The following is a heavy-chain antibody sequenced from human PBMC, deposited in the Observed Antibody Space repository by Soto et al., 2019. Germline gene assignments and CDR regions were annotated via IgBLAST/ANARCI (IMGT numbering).Heavy chain of an antibody. D-gene: IGHD3-3*01. CDR1: GFTFTSYA. CDR3: ARDSIFRKSRFEY. Sequence: EVQLLESGGGLVQPGGSLRLSCAVSGFTFTSYAMSWVRQAPGKWLEWVSVISGDSETSYYADSVRGRFAVFRDFSKNTVILQMNSLIADDTAIYYCARDSIFRKSRFEYWGQGTLVTVSS. V-gene: IGHV3-23*01. J-gene: IGHJ4*02. CDR2: ISGDSETS.